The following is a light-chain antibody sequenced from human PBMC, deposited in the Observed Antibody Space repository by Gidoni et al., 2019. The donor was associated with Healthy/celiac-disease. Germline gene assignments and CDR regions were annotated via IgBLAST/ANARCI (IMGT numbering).Light chain of an antibody. CDR2: EVS. Sequence: QSALPQPASVSGSPGQSITISCTGTSSDVGGYNYVYWYQQHPGKAPKLMIYEVSNRPSGVSNRFSGSKSGNTDSLTISGIQAEDEAEYDCSTYTSSSTLYGVGTGTKVTV. CDR3: STYTSSSTLYG. V-gene: IGLV2-14*01. CDR1: SSDVGGYNY. J-gene: IGLJ1*01.